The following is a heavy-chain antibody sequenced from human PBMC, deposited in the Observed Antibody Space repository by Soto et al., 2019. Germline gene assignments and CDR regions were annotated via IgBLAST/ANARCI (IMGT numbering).Heavy chain of an antibody. CDR2: IYYTGRT. V-gene: IGHV4-39*01. J-gene: IGHJ5*01. CDR3: VRRVHSRSASGTGIDHYFDS. D-gene: IGHD1-1*01. Sequence: SETLSLTCTVSGGSVSNSEYHWGWVRQTPGKGLEWIGTIYYTGRTSFNPSLKSRLVMSVDTPKNHFSLTLTSVSAAESAVYFCVRRVHSRSASGTGIDHYFDSSAQGILVTVS. CDR1: GGSVSNSEYH.